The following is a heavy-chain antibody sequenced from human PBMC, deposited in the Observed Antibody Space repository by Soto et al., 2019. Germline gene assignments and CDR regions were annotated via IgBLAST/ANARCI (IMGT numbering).Heavy chain of an antibody. CDR2: ITGSGRDT. V-gene: IGHV3-23*01. CDR3: AKNGLDNSPSAIDS. D-gene: IGHD2-8*01. Sequence: HPGGSQRLSCTASGFTFRNNVLSWVRQAPGKGLDWVSGITGSGRDTYYADSVKGRFTISRDNSKNMVFLQMNSLRAEDTTLYYCAKNGLDNSPSAIDSWGPGTLVTVSS. J-gene: IGHJ4*02. CDR1: GFTFRNNV.